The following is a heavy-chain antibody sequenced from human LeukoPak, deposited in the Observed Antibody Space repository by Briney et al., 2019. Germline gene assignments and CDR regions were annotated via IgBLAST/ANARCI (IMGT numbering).Heavy chain of an antibody. CDR1: GDSITSHNW. Sequence: SETLSLTCAVSGDSITSHNWWSWVRQSPGKGLEWIGEIYHSGTTNYSPSLKSRVPISVDKSKNQLSLRLTSVTAADTAVYFWASCLFDYYYFDQWGQGTLVTVSA. D-gene: IGHD3-10*01. CDR3: ASCLFDYYYFDQ. V-gene: IGHV4-4*02. J-gene: IGHJ4*02. CDR2: IYHSGTT.